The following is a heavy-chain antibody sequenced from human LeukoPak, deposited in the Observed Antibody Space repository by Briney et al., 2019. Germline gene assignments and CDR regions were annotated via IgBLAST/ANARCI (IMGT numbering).Heavy chain of an antibody. V-gene: IGHV3-9*01. D-gene: IGHD6-19*01. Sequence: GRSLRLSCAASGFTFDDYAMHWVRQAPGKGLEWVSGISWNSGSIGYADSVKGRFTISRDNAKNSLYLQMNSLSAEDTALYYCAKGKSSGWYDIYFDYWGQGTLVTVSS. CDR1: GFTFDDYA. J-gene: IGHJ4*02. CDR3: AKGKSSGWYDIYFDY. CDR2: ISWNSGSI.